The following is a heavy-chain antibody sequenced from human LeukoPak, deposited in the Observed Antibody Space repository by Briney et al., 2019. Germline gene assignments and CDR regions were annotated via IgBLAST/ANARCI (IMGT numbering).Heavy chain of an antibody. CDR3: ARNPQYFFDR. V-gene: IGHV4-31*03. Sequence: PSQTLSLTCTVSGGSIASGGYYWGWLRHHPWKGLEWIGYIHYRGKTYYNPSLESRLNMSVDTSKNQFSLRLDSVTAADTAIYYCARNPQYFFDRWGPGILVTVSS. J-gene: IGHJ4*02. CDR1: GGSIASGGYY. CDR2: IHYRGKT.